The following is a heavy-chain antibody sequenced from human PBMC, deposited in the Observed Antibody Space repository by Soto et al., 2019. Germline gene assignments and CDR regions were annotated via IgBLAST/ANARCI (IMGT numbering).Heavy chain of an antibody. J-gene: IGHJ4*02. V-gene: IGHV3-23*01. CDR3: AKEQTESNFVLRGGSADY. D-gene: IGHD3-10*01. Sequence: GGSLRLSCAASGFTFSTYVMTWVRQAPGKGLEWVSAISGSGGITYYADSVKGRFTISRDNSKNTLYLQMNSLRAEDTAVYYCAKEQTESNFVLRGGSADYWGQGTLVTVSS. CDR2: ISGSGGIT. CDR1: GFTFSTYV.